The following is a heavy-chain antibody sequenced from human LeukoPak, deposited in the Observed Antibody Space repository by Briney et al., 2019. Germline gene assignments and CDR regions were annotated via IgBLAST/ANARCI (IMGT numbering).Heavy chain of an antibody. CDR3: ARGHCSGGSCYFRTSGSSWFDP. Sequence: ASVKVSCKASGYTFTGYYMHWVRQAPGQGLEWMGIINPSGGSTSYAQKFQGRVTMTRDTSTSTVYMELSSLRSEDTAVYYCARGHCSGGSCYFRTSGSSWFDPWGQGTLVPVSS. CDR2: INPSGGST. V-gene: IGHV1-46*01. J-gene: IGHJ5*02. D-gene: IGHD2-15*01. CDR1: GYTFTGYY.